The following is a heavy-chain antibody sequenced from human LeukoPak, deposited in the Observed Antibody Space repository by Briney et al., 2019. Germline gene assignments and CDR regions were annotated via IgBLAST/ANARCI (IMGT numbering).Heavy chain of an antibody. CDR2: ISSSSSYI. Sequence: GGSLGLSCAASGFTFSSYSMNWVRQAPGKGLEWVSSISSSSSYIYYADSVKGRFTISRDNAKNSLYLQMNSLRAEDTAVYYCARAFDTAMVSMGYWGQGTLVTVSS. D-gene: IGHD5-18*01. J-gene: IGHJ4*02. V-gene: IGHV3-21*01. CDR3: ARAFDTAMVSMGY. CDR1: GFTFSSYS.